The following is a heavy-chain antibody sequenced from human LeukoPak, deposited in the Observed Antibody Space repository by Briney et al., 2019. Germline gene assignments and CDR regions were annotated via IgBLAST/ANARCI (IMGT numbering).Heavy chain of an antibody. D-gene: IGHD3-22*01. CDR1: GGSFSGYY. J-gene: IGHJ6*02. CDR2: INHSGST. CDR3: ARGLTYYDSSGYFSSNYYYYGMDV. Sequence: SETLSLTCAVYGGSFSGYYWSWIRQPPGKGLEWIGEINHSGSTNYNPSLKSRVTISADTSKNQFSLKLSSVTAADTAVYYCARGLTYYDSSGYFSSNYYYYGMDVWGQGTTVTVSS. V-gene: IGHV4-34*01.